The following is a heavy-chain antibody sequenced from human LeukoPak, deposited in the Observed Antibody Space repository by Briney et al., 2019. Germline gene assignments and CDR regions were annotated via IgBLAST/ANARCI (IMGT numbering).Heavy chain of an antibody. CDR1: GYTFTGYY. Sequence: GASVKVSCKASGYTFTGYYMHWVRQAPGQGLEWMGWINPNSGGTNYAQKFQGRVTMTRDTSISTAYMELSRLRSDDTAVYYCARGALGWLQFNAFDIWGQGTMVTVSS. D-gene: IGHD5-24*01. CDR3: ARGALGWLQFNAFDI. CDR2: INPNSGGT. V-gene: IGHV1-2*02. J-gene: IGHJ3*02.